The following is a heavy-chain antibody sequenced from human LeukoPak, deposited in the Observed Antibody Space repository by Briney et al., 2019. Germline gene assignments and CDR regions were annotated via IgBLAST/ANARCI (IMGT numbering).Heavy chain of an antibody. CDR2: IIPIFGTA. J-gene: IGHJ6*02. CDR1: GGTFSSYA. CDR3: ARYIVVVPTAMSGDYYYGMDV. Sequence: SVKDSCKASGGTFSSYAISWVRQAPGQGLEWMGGIIPIFGTANYAQKFRGRVTITADESTSTAYMELSSLRSEDTAVYYCARYIVVVPTAMSGDYYYGMDVWGQGTTVTVSS. D-gene: IGHD2-2*01. V-gene: IGHV1-69*01.